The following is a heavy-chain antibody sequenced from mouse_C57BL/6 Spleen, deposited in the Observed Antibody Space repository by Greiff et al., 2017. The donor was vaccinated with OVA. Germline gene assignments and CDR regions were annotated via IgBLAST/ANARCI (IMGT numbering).Heavy chain of an antibody. V-gene: IGHV5-4*01. CDR1: GFTFSSYA. CDR3: ARDKRYYYGSSPYAMDY. J-gene: IGHJ4*01. CDR2: LSDGGSYT. Sequence: EVKLMESGGGLVKPGGSLKLSCAASGFTFSSYAMSWVRQTPEKRLEWVATLSDGGSYTYYPDNVKGRFTISSDNAKNNLYLQMSHLKSEDTAMYYCARDKRYYYGSSPYAMDYWGQGTSVTVSS. D-gene: IGHD1-1*01.